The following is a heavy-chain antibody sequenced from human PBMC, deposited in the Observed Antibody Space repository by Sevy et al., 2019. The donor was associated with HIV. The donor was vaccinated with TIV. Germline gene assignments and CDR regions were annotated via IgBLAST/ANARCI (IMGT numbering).Heavy chain of an antibody. CDR2: ISHDGINE. CDR3: ANAYSGSYSHSYLYALDV. J-gene: IGHJ6*02. CDR1: GFSFSYYG. V-gene: IGHV3-30*18. D-gene: IGHD1-26*01. Sequence: GGSLRLSCIGSGFSFSYYGIHWVRQSPGKGLDWVALISHDGINEYYADSVKGRITISRDNSKNTVYLEMNSLRNADTAIYFCANAYSGSYSHSYLYALDVWGQGTTVTVSS.